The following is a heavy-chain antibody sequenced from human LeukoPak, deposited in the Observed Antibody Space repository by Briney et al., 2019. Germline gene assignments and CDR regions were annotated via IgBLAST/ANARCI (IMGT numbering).Heavy chain of an antibody. CDR3: AKGYCSGGSCYYPSDY. CDR1: GFTFSSYA. D-gene: IGHD2-15*01. J-gene: IGHJ4*02. CDR2: ISGSGGST. Sequence: GGSLRLSCAASGFTFSSYAMSWVRQAPGKGLEWVSAISGSGGSTYYADSVKGRFTISRDNSKNTLYLQMNSLRAEDTAVYYYAKGYCSGGSCYYPSDYWGQGTLVTVSS. V-gene: IGHV3-23*01.